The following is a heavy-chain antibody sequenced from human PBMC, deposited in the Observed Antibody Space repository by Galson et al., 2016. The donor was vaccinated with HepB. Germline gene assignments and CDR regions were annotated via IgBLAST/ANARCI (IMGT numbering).Heavy chain of an antibody. V-gene: IGHV3-48*02. CDR3: ARDYDYAFDH. D-gene: IGHD3-16*01. J-gene: IGHJ4*02. CDR2: IRSSDTTI. Sequence: GKGLEWVSYIRSSDTTIYYADSVKGRFTISKDNVKKSLYLQMNNLRDEDTAVYYCARDYDYAFDHWGQGTLVTVSS.